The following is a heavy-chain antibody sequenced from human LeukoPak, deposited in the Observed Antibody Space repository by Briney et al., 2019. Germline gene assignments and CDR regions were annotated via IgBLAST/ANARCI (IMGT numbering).Heavy chain of an antibody. CDR2: INPNSGGT. CDR3: ARWGNIAARHYYYMDV. J-gene: IGHJ6*03. V-gene: IGHV1-2*02. D-gene: IGHD6-6*01. CDR1: GYTFTGFY. Sequence: GASVKVSCKASGYTFTGFYIHWVRQAPGQGLEWMGWINPNSGGTKYAQRFQGRVTMTRDTSISTAYMELRSLRSDDTAVYYCARWGNIAARHYYYMDVWGKGTTVTVSS.